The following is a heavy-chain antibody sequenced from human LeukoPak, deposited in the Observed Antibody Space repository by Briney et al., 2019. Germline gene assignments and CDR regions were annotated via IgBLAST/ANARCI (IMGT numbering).Heavy chain of an antibody. CDR1: GGAFSSYA. CDR2: IIPIFGTA. V-gene: IGHV1-69*05. Sequence: ASVKVSCKASGGAFSSYAISWVRQAPGQGLEWMGGIIPIFGTANYAQKFQGRVTITTDESTSTAYMELSSLRSEDTAVYYCARGMNYDILTGYYYWGQGTLVTVSS. D-gene: IGHD3-9*01. J-gene: IGHJ4*02. CDR3: ARGMNYDILTGYYY.